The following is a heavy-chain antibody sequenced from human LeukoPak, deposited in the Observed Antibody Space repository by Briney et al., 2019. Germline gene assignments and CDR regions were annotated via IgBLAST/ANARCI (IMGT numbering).Heavy chain of an antibody. CDR2: INHSGST. CDR1: XXXFSGYY. D-gene: IGHD1-26*01. CDR3: ARGINSVGATAGYDY. V-gene: IGHV4-34*01. J-gene: IGHJ4*02. Sequence: XLSLTXXXXXXXFSGYYWSWIRQPPGKGLEWIGEINHSGSTNYNPSLKSRVTMSVDTSKNQFSLKLSSVTAADTAVYYCARGINSVGATAGYDYWGQGTLVTVSS.